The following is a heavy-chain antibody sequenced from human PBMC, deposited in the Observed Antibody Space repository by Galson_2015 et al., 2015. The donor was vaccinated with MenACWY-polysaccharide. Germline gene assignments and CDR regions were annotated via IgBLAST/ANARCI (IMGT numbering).Heavy chain of an antibody. V-gene: IGHV3-23*01. CDR1: GFTFSRYA. CDR3: SKGRGYCTGGACYSDY. CDR2: VSASDDRT. Sequence: LILSCAASGFTFSRYAMTWVRQAPGKGLEWVSTVSASDDRTYNAESVQGRFSISRDNSKNTLYLQMNNLRAEDTAVYYCSKGRGYCTGGACYSDYWGQGTLVTVSS. D-gene: IGHD2-8*02. J-gene: IGHJ4*02.